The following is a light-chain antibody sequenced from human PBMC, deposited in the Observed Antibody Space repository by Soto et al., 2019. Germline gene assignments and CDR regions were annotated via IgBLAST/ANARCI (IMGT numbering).Light chain of an antibody. CDR1: QSVSSH. Sequence: LSPRERATVSCMASQSVSSHLAWYQQKRGQAPRLLIYDASSRASGIPARFSGSGSGTDFTLTISSLEPEDFAVYYCQQGGNWPLTFGQGTRLEIK. CDR3: QQGGNWPLT. CDR2: DAS. J-gene: IGKJ5*01. V-gene: IGKV3-11*01.